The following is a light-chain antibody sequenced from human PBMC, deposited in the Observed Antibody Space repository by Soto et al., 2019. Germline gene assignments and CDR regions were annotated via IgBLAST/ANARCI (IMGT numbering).Light chain of an antibody. CDR1: SSDVGGYTY. CDR3: CSYAGTSLWV. V-gene: IGLV2-11*01. Sequence: QSALTQPRSVSGSPGQSVTISCTGTSSDVGGYTYVSWYQQHPGKAPKLVIYDVSKRPSGVPDRFSGSKSGNTASLTISGLQAEDEADYYCCSYAGTSLWVFGGGTKLTVL. CDR2: DVS. J-gene: IGLJ3*02.